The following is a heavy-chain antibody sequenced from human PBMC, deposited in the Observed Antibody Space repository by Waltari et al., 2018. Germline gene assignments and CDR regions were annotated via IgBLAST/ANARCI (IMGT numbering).Heavy chain of an antibody. CDR2: IKSKPDGGTT. D-gene: IGHD1-7*01. J-gene: IGHJ4*02. CDR3: TTETELPRGDYFDD. CDR1: GFTIVMAG. Sequence: EVQLVESGVGLLKLGGSFRLSFAVSGFTIVMAGLNWVRQATGKGLEWVRRIKSKPDGGTTDYAAPVKDRFTISRDESKNTLYLQMNSLKTEDTAVYYCTTETELPRGDYFDDWGQGTLVTVSS. V-gene: IGHV3-15*01.